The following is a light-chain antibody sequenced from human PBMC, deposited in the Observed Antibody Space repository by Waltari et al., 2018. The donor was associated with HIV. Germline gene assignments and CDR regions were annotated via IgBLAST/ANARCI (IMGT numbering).Light chain of an antibody. CDR1: SYNIGSNY. J-gene: IGLJ2*01. CDR3: VAWDDTLSGPV. Sequence: QSLLTQSPSASGTPGQRVTISCSGSSYNIGSNYVYWYQQLPGTAPKLLIYRNGQRPSGVPDRFSASKSGTSASLDISGLRSEDETDYYCVAWDDTLSGPVFGGGTKLTVL. CDR2: RNG. V-gene: IGLV1-47*01.